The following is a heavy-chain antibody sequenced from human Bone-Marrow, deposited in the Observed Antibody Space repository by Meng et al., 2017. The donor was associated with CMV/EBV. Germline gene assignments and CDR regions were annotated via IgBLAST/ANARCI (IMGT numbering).Heavy chain of an antibody. CDR1: GYSISSGYY. Sequence: SETLSLTCTVSGYSISSGYYWGWIRQPPGKGLEWIGSIYYSGSTYYNPSLKSRVTISVDTSKNQFSLKLSSVTAADTAVYYCARTASYSNYHYYYYGMDVWGQGTTVTVSS. CDR2: IYYSGST. D-gene: IGHD4-11*01. J-gene: IGHJ6*02. V-gene: IGHV4-38-2*02. CDR3: ARTASYSNYHYYYYGMDV.